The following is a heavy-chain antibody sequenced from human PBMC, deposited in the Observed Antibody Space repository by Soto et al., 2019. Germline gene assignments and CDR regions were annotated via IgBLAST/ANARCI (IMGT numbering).Heavy chain of an antibody. CDR3: AGSGYYHNSGMDV. CDR2: IHYNGNT. D-gene: IGHD3-22*01. Sequence: SETLSLTCTVSGDSISAYSWSWVRQPPGKGLEWIGNIHYNGNTNYNPSLKSRVTISVDRSKNQFSLKLSSVTAADTAVYYCAGSGYYHNSGMDVWGQGTTVTVSS. V-gene: IGHV4-59*12. CDR1: GDSISAYS. J-gene: IGHJ6*02.